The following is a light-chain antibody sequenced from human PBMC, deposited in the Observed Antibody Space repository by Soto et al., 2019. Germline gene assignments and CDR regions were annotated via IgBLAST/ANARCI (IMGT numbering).Light chain of an antibody. Sequence: EIVMSQSPATLSVSPGARDPLSCRASQSVSSNLAWYQQKPGQAPRLLIYGASTRATGIPARFSGSGSGTEFTLTISSLQSEDFAVYYCQQYHNWPPITFGQGTRLEI. CDR1: QSVSSN. J-gene: IGKJ5*01. CDR3: QQYHNWPPIT. V-gene: IGKV3-15*01. CDR2: GAS.